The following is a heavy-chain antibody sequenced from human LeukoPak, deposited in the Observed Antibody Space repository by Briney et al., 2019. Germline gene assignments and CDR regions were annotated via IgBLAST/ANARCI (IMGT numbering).Heavy chain of an antibody. CDR1: GYTFTSYD. V-gene: IGHV1-2*02. J-gene: IGHJ6*03. D-gene: IGHD4-17*01. CDR3: ARDLYGNYYFYYYMDV. Sequence: VKVSCKASGYTFTSYDINWVRQATGQGLEWMGWINPNSGGTNYAQKFQGRVTMTRDTSISTAYMELSRLRSDDTAVYYCARDLYGNYYFYYYMDVWGKGTTVTVSS. CDR2: INPNSGGT.